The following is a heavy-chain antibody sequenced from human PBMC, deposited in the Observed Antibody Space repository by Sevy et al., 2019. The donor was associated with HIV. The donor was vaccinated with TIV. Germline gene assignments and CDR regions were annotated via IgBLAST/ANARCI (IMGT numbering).Heavy chain of an antibody. D-gene: IGHD3-9*01. CDR2: ISYHGRDK. CDR1: GIIFTSSG. V-gene: IGHV3-30*18. CDR3: AKDFTGYNGMDV. Sequence: GGSLRLSCVVSGIIFTSSGMHWARQAPGKGLEWVAVISYHGRDKFYADSVKGRFTISRDNSKNILYLQMNGLRIEDTAVYYCAKDFTGYNGMDVWGQGTMVTVSS. J-gene: IGHJ6*02.